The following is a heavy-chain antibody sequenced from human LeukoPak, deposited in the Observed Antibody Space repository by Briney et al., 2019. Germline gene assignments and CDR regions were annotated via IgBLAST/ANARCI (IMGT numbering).Heavy chain of an antibody. CDR1: GLTFSSYS. CDR2: ISSSSSTI. D-gene: IGHD3-3*02. Sequence: HGGSLRLSCAASGLTFSSYSMNWVRQAPGKGLEWVSYISSSSSTIYYADSVKGRFTISRDNAKNSLYLQMNSLRAEDTAVYYCARDLGLLERFYYYYYMDVWGKGTTVTVSS. V-gene: IGHV3-48*01. J-gene: IGHJ6*03. CDR3: ARDLGLLERFYYYYYMDV.